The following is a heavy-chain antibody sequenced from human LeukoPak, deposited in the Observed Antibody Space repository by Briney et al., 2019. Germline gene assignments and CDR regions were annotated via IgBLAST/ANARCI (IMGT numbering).Heavy chain of an antibody. D-gene: IGHD5-12*01. CDR2: INPNSGGT. Sequence: ASVKVSCKASGYTFTGYYMHWVRQAPGQGLEWMGWINPNSGGTNYAQKFQGRVTMTRDTSISTAYMELSRLRSDDTAVYYCARDRSSLYNGNYAFWGQGTLVTGSS. CDR1: GYTFTGYY. CDR3: ARDRSSLYNGNYAF. J-gene: IGHJ4*02. V-gene: IGHV1-2*02.